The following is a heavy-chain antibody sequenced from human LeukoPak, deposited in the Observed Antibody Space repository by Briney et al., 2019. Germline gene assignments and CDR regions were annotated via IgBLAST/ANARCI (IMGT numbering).Heavy chain of an antibody. J-gene: IGHJ6*02. Sequence: ASVKVSCKASGYTFTSYGISWVRQAPGQGLEWMGWISAYNGNTNYAQKLQGRVTMTTDTSTSTAYMELRSLRSDDTAVYYCARDSTYSSMAARRLFEWSRHPRYYYGMDVWGQGTTVTVSS. CDR3: ARDSTYSSMAARRLFEWSRHPRYYYGMDV. D-gene: IGHD6-6*01. V-gene: IGHV1-18*01. CDR2: ISAYNGNT. CDR1: GYTFTSYG.